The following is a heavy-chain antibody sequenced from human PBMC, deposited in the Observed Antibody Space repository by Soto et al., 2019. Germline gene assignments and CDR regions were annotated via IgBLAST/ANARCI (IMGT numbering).Heavy chain of an antibody. CDR3: ARGVGAPRYFDL. D-gene: IGHD1-26*01. J-gene: IGHJ2*01. CDR1: GFTFSNYA. CDR2: LSGSGSGT. V-gene: IGHV3-23*01. Sequence: EVQLLESGGGLVQPGGSLRLSCAASGFTFSNYAMSWVRQAPGKGLEWVSSLSGSGSGTYYADSVKGRFTISRDNSKNMLFLQMNSLRAEDTAVYYCARGVGAPRYFDLWGRGTLVTVSS.